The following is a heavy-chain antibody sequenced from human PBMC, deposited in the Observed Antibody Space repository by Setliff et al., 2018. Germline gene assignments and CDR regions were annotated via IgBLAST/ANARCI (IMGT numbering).Heavy chain of an antibody. CDR3: ARDGPGYCSSTSCYSGGYFDS. J-gene: IGHJ4*02. CDR1: GGTFSSYA. CDR2: IIPILDIE. V-gene: IGHV1-69*10. Sequence: GASVKVSCKASGGTFSSYAISWVRQAPGQGLEWMGGIIPILDIENNAQKFQGRVTITADKSTSTAYMELSSLRSEDTAVYYCARDGPGYCSSTSCYSGGYFDSWGPGTLVTVSS. D-gene: IGHD2-2*01.